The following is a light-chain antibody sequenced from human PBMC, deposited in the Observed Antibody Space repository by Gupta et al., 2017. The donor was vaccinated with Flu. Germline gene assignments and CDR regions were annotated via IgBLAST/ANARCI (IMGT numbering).Light chain of an antibody. CDR1: QSISSW. CDR2: AAS. Sequence: DIQMTQSPSSVSASVGDRVTIICRASQSISSWLAWYQQRPGKAPNLLIYAASRWQSGVPSRFSGSGDGKDFTLTSSSRQHEDFANYYGQQDNSFNPFGHGTKVDIK. CDR3: QQDNSFNP. V-gene: IGKV1-12*01. J-gene: IGKJ3*01.